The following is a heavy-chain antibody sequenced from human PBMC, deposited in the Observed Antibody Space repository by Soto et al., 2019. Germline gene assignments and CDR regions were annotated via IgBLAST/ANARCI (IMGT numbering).Heavy chain of an antibody. CDR1: GYTVTSYN. J-gene: IGHJ5*02. V-gene: IGHV1-46*01. CDR3: AGAAGRFGALYWFDP. D-gene: IGHD3-10*01. Sequence: QVQLVQSGAEVKKPGASVKVSCKASGYTVTSYNMHWVRQAPGQGLEWVGMFNPLGFSTTYAQKFRGRVTMTRVTAPSTVYTDLTPLGSDDTAVDYCAGAAGRFGALYWFDPWGQGALVTVSP. CDR2: FNPLGFST.